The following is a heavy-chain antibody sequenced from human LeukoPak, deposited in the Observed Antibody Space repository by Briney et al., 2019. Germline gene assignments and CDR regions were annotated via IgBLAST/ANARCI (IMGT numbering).Heavy chain of an antibody. CDR3: ARRATTLRYYYYYMDV. V-gene: IGHV1-46*01. CDR1: VYTFTSNY. J-gene: IGHJ6*03. D-gene: IGHD5-12*01. Sequence: ASVKVSCKAFVYTFTSNYMHWMRQAPGPGPERMGVISPSGGSTTYAQKFQGRVTITRNTSISTAYMELSSLRSEDTAVYYCARRATTLRYYYYYMDVWGKGTTVTVSS. CDR2: ISPSGGST.